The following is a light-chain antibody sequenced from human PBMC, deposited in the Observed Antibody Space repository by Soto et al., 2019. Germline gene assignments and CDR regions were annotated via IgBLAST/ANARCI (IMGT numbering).Light chain of an antibody. CDR3: QQYGSLIT. Sequence: EIVLTQSPATLSLSPGERATLSCRASQSVSSSYLAWYQQKPGLAPRLLIYDASSRATGIPDRFSGSGSGTDFTLTISRLEPEDFAVYYCQQYGSLITFGQGTRLEIK. CDR1: QSVSSSY. J-gene: IGKJ5*01. CDR2: DAS. V-gene: IGKV3D-20*01.